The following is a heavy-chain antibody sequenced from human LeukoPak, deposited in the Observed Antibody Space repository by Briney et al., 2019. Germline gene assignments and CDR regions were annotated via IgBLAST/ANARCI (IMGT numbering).Heavy chain of an antibody. CDR3: ARMRFGGVIVTSYYFDY. D-gene: IGHD3-16*02. CDR1: GGTFSSYA. V-gene: IGHV1-69*13. Sequence: SVKVSCKASGGTFSSYAISWVRRAPGQGLEWMGGIIPIFGTANYAQKFQGRVTITADESTSTAYMELSSLRSEDTAVYYCARMRFGGVIVTSYYFDYWGQGTLVTVSS. J-gene: IGHJ4*02. CDR2: IIPIFGTA.